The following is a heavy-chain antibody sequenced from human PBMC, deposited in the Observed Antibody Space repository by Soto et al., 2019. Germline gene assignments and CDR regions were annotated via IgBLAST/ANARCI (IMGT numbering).Heavy chain of an antibody. CDR2: IYYLGST. CDR3: ARDRYPGSGSPYPAY. D-gene: IGHD3-10*01. Sequence: SETLSLTCTVSGDSLSNYYWSWIRQPPGKGLEWIGYIYYLGSTDYNPSLKGRVTISLDTSKKKFSLNLSSVTVADTAVYFCARDRYPGSGSPYPAYWGPGTLVTVSS. CDR1: GDSLSNYY. J-gene: IGHJ4*02. V-gene: IGHV4-59*01.